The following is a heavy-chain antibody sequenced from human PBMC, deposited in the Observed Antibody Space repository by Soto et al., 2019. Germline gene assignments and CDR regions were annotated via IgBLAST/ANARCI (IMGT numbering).Heavy chain of an antibody. CDR1: GYTLTELS. CDR2: FDPEDGET. Sequence: ASVKVSCKVSGYTLTELSMHWVRLAPGKGLEWMGGFDPEDGETIYAQKFQGRVTMTEDTSTDTAYMELSSLRSEDTAVYYCAFSSLGSWQWLVPYCGQGSLVTVSS. V-gene: IGHV1-24*01. D-gene: IGHD6-19*01. CDR3: AFSSLGSWQWLVPY. J-gene: IGHJ4*02.